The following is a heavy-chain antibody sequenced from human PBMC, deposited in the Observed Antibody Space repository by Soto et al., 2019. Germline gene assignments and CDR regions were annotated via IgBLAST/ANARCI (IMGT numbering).Heavy chain of an antibody. Sequence: VTLKESGPVVVNPTETLMLTCTVSGSSPINGRLGASWIRQSPGKALEWLAHIFANDEKSYRTSLKNRITITKDTSRGQLVLTMTNTDPVDSATYYCARARDYYGSSNFHWVKKFDPWSQGTLVTVSS. V-gene: IGHV2-26*01. CDR1: GSSPINGRLG. CDR2: IFANDEK. CDR3: ARARDYYGSSNFHWVKKFDP. J-gene: IGHJ5*02. D-gene: IGHD3-22*01.